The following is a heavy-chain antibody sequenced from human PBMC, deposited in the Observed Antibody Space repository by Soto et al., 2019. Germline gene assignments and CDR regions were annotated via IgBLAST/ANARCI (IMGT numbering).Heavy chain of an antibody. CDR2: IQYNGYS. CDR1: GGSITNYY. V-gene: IGHV4-59*08. D-gene: IGHD3-10*01. J-gene: IGHJ6*02. CDR3: ARRGFGSLHGLVDV. Sequence: QVQLQESGPGLVKPSETLSLTCTVSGGSITNYYCSWFRQPPGKGLEWIGYIQYNGYSAYNLSLRRRVTMSMDMAMPQLALMLESVTAADTAVYYCARRGFGSLHGLVDVWGQGTTVIVSS.